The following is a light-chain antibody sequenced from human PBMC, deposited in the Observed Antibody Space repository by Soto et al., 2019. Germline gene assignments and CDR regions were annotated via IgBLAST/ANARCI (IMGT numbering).Light chain of an antibody. Sequence: QSVLTQPPSASGSPGQSVTISCTGTSSDVGGYNYVSWYQQHPGKAPKLMIYEVSKRPSGVPDRFSGSKSGNTASLTVSGLQGEDEADYYCSSYAGTYVVFGGGTKVTVL. J-gene: IGLJ2*01. CDR2: EVS. CDR3: SSYAGTYVV. CDR1: SSDVGGYNY. V-gene: IGLV2-8*01.